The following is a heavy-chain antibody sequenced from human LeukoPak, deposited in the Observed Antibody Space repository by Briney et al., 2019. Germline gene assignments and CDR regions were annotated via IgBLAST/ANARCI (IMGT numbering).Heavy chain of an antibody. D-gene: IGHD5-12*01. CDR1: GGSISSSSYY. Sequence: PSETLSLTCTVSGGSISSSSYYWGWIHQPPGKGLEWIGSIYCSGSTYYNPSLKSRVTISVDTSKNQFSLKLSSVTAADTAVYYCARDLLPDIVATISYFDYWGQGTLVTVSS. CDR2: IYCSGST. V-gene: IGHV4-39*07. J-gene: IGHJ4*02. CDR3: ARDLLPDIVATISYFDY.